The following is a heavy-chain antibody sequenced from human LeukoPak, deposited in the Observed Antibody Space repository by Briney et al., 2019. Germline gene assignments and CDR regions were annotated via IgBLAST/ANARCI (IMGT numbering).Heavy chain of an antibody. D-gene: IGHD6-13*01. J-gene: IGHJ6*02. CDR3: ARSEVAAAGPYYKYYYGMDA. V-gene: IGHV5-51*01. CDR2: IYPGDSDT. Sequence: GESLKISCKGSGNSFSNSWIGWVRQMPGKGLEWMGIIYPGDSDTRYSPSFQGQVTISADTSTSTAYLQWSRLKASDTAMYYCARSEVAAAGPYYKYYYGMDAWGQGTMVTVSS. CDR1: GNSFSNSW.